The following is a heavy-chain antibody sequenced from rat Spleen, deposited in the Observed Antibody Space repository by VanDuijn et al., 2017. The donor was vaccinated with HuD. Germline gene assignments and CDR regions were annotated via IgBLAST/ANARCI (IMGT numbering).Heavy chain of an antibody. CDR3: ARNKANWVDY. D-gene: IGHD5-1*01. CDR1: GFTFSDYY. Sequence: EVQLVESDGDLVQPGRSLKVSCAVSGFTFSDYYMAWVRQAPTKGLEWVATISYDGGRTYYRNSVKGRFTISRDNARSVLDLEMDSLRSEDTATYYCARNKANWVDYWGQGVMVTVSS. J-gene: IGHJ2*01. CDR2: ISYDGGRT. V-gene: IGHV5-29*01.